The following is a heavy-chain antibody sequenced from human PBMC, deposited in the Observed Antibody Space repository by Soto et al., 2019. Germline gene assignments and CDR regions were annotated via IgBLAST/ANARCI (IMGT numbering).Heavy chain of an antibody. V-gene: IGHV3-23*01. CDR1: GFTFSSYA. D-gene: IGHD3-9*01. CDR3: AKESPHGITISHTKYYYYYMDV. J-gene: IGHJ6*03. CDR2: ISGSGGST. Sequence: PGGSLRLSCAASGFTFSSYAMSWVRQAPGKGLEWVSAISGSGGSTYYADSVKGRFTISRDNSKNTLYLQMNSLRAEDTAVYYCAKESPHGITISHTKYYYYYMDVWRKGTTVTVSS.